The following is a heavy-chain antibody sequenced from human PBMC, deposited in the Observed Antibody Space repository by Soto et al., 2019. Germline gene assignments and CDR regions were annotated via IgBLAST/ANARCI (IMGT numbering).Heavy chain of an antibody. J-gene: IGHJ4*02. Sequence: SETLSLTCTVSGGSVSSSSYYWTWVRQPPGKGLEWIGYISYSGTTDYNPSLQSRVTTNYNPSLQSRVTISMDTSKNQFSLKLTSATAADTAFYYCARDIRGYSRAFDYWGQGTLVTVSS. V-gene: IGHV4-61*01. D-gene: IGHD5-18*01. CDR1: GGSVSSSSYY. CDR3: ARDIRGYSRAFDY. CDR2: ISYSGTT.